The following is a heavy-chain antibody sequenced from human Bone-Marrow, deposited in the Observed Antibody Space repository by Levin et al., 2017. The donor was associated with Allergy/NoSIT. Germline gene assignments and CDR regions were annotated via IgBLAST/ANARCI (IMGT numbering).Heavy chain of an antibody. CDR3: TTSPGSITATGSPFDY. Sequence: GGSLRLSCAASGFIFSNAWMSWVRQAPGKGLEWVGRIKSNTDGGTIDYAAPVKGRFTISRDDSKNTLFLQMNSLKTEDTAVYYCTTSPGSITATGSPFDYWGQGTLVTVSS. CDR1: GFIFSNAW. CDR2: IKSNTDGGTI. J-gene: IGHJ4*02. V-gene: IGHV3-15*01. D-gene: IGHD6-13*01.